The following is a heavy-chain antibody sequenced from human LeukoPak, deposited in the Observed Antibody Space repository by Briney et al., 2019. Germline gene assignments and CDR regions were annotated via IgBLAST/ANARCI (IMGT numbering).Heavy chain of an antibody. D-gene: IGHD3-3*01. CDR2: IYYSGST. CDR1: GGSFSGYY. V-gene: IGHV4-31*11. Sequence: SETLSLTCAVYGGSFSGYYWSWIRQHPGKGLEWIGYIYYSGSTYYNPSLKSRVTISVDTSKNQFSLKLSSVTAADTAVYYCARDPGRYDFWSGYYTGYYGMDVWGQGTTVTVSS. CDR3: ARDPGRYDFWSGYYTGYYGMDV. J-gene: IGHJ6*02.